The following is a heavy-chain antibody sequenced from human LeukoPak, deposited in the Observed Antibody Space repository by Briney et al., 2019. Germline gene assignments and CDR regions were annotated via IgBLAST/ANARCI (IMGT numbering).Heavy chain of an antibody. CDR1: GLTFSSYE. CDR2: ISESGNEK. D-gene: IGHD3-22*01. CDR3: AREPLIGGWFDP. Sequence: PGGSLRLSCAASGLTFSSYEMNWVRQAPGKGLEWVSYISESGNEKQYADSVKGRFTISRDNTKNSVYLEMNSLRSEDTAIYYCAREPLIGGWFDPWGQGTLVTISS. J-gene: IGHJ5*02. V-gene: IGHV3-48*03.